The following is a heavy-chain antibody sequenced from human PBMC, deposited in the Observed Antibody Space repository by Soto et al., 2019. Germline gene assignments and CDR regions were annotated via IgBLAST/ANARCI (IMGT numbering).Heavy chain of an antibody. V-gene: IGHV5-51*01. J-gene: IGHJ6*02. CDR3: AICSSTSCYTSSYYYYGMDV. D-gene: IGHD2-2*02. CDR1: GYSFTSYW. CDR2: IYPGDSDT. Sequence: GESLKISCKGSGYSFTSYWIGWVRQMPGKGLEWMGIIYPGDSDTRYSPSFQGQVTISADKSISTAYLQWSSLKASDTAMYYCAICSSTSCYTSSYYYYGMDVWGQGTTVTVSS.